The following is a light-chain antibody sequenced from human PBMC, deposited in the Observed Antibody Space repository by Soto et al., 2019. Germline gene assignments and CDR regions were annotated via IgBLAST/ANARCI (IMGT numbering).Light chain of an antibody. CDR1: SGSIASNY. CDR3: HSYESNNVV. CDR2: EDN. J-gene: IGLJ3*02. Sequence: NFMLTQPHSVSESPGKTVIISCTRSSGSIASNYVQWYQQRPGSAPTIVIYEDNQRPSGVPDRFSGSVDSSSNSASLTISGLKTKDEADYYCHSYESNNVVFGGGTKLTVL. V-gene: IGLV6-57*03.